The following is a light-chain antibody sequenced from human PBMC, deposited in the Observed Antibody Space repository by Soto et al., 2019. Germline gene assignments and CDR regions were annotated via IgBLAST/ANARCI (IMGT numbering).Light chain of an antibody. Sequence: QSVLTQPPSVSGSPGQSVTISCTGTSSDVGSYNRVSWYQQPPGTAPKLLIYEVSNRPSAVPDRFSGSKSGNTASLTISGLQAEDEADYYCSLYTSSTTFVFGTGTKLTVL. CDR1: SSDVGSYNR. V-gene: IGLV2-18*01. CDR3: SLYTSSTTFV. CDR2: EVS. J-gene: IGLJ1*01.